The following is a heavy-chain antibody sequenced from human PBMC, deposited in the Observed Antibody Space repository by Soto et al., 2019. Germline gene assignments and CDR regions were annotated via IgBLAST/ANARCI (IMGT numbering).Heavy chain of an antibody. J-gene: IGHJ4*02. CDR2: ISSSSTYI. V-gene: IGHV3-21*01. CDR3: ATGERNWDYYFDY. CDR1: GFTFSSYS. Sequence: EVQLVESGGGLVKPGGSLRLSCAASGFTFSSYSMNWVRQAPGTGLEWVSSISSSSTYIYYADSVKGRFTISRDNAKNSLSLQMNSLRADDTAVYYCATGERNWDYYFDYWGQGTLVTVSS. D-gene: IGHD1-7*01.